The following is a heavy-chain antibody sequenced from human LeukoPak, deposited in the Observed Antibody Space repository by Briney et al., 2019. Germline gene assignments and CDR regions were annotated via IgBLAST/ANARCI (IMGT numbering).Heavy chain of an antibody. CDR1: GFTFTDYY. J-gene: IGHJ4*02. V-gene: IGHV3-11*01. CDR3: AKSVLYSSGWSDYYFDY. CDR2: ISSSGDTF. Sequence: GGSLRLSCAASGFTFTDYYMNWIRQAPGKGLEWVSYISSSGDTFYYADSVKGRFTISRDNSKNTLYLQMNSLRAEDTAVYYCAKSVLYSSGWSDYYFDYWGQGTLVTVSS. D-gene: IGHD6-19*01.